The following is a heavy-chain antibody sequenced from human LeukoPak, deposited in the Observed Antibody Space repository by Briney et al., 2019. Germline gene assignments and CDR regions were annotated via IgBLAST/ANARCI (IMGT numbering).Heavy chain of an antibody. V-gene: IGHV4-34*01. Sequence: PSETLSLTCAVYGGSFSGYYWSWIRQPPGKGLEWIGEINHSGSTNYNPSLKSRVTISVDTSKNQFSLKLSSVTAADTAVYYCARGIRRLYYMDVWGKGTTVTISS. CDR3: ARGIRRLYYMDV. CDR1: GGSFSGYY. J-gene: IGHJ6*03. D-gene: IGHD3-10*01. CDR2: INHSGST.